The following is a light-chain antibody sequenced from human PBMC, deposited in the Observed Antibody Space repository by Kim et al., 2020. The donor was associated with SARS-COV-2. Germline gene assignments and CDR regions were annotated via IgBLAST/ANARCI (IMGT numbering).Light chain of an antibody. CDR1: NSDIGGYNF. CDR2: NVN. V-gene: IGLV2-14*03. J-gene: IGLJ3*02. Sequence: QSALTQPASVSESPGRSITISCTGTNSDIGGYNFVSWYQQHPGKVPKLLIYNVNNRPSSISDRFSGSKSGNTASLTISWLQAEDEAVYYCASFRGGATLVFGGGTQLTVL. CDR3: ASFRGGATLV.